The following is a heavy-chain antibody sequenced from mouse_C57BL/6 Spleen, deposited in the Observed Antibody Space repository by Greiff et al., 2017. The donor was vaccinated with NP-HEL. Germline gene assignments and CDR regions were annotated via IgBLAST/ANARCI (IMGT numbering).Heavy chain of an antibody. J-gene: IGHJ2*01. CDR3: ARERAYNTALRGVFDY. Sequence: EVQLQQSGPELVKPGASVKISCKASGYTFTDYYMNWVKQSHGKSLEWIGDINPNNGGTSYNQKFKGKATLTVDKSSSTAYMELRSLTSEDSAVYYCARERAYNTALRGVFDYWGQGTTLTVSS. CDR2: INPNNGGT. V-gene: IGHV1-26*01. CDR1: GYTFTDYY. D-gene: IGHD1-2*01.